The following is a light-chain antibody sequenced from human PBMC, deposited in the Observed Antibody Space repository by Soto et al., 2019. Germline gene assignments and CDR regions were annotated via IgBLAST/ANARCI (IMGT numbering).Light chain of an antibody. CDR1: SSNIGSNT. J-gene: IGLJ2*01. CDR3: AAWDDSLNSVV. CDR2: SNN. V-gene: IGLV1-44*01. Sequence: QSVLTQPPSASGTPGQRVTISCSGSSSNIGSNTVNWYQQLPGTAPKLLIYSNNQRPSGVPDRFSGSKSGTSASLAFSGLQSEDEADYYCAAWDDSLNSVVFGGGTKVTVL.